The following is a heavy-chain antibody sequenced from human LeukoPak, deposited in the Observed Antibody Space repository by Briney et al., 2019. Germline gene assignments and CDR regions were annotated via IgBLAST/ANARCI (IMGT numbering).Heavy chain of an antibody. CDR3: TRAQGDWFDP. Sequence: PGGSLRLSCTASGFTFGDYATSWVRQAPRKGLEWVGFIRSKAYGGTTEYAASVKGRFTISRDDSKSIAYLQMNSLKTEDTAVYYCTRAQGDWFDPWGQGTLVTVSS. J-gene: IGHJ5*02. V-gene: IGHV3-49*04. CDR1: GFTFGDYA. CDR2: IRSKAYGGTT.